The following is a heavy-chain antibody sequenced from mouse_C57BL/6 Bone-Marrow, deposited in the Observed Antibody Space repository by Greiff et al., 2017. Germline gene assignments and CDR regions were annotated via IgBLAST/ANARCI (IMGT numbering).Heavy chain of an antibody. Sequence: VQLQQSGAELVRPGTSVTLSCKASGYTFTSYWMHWVKQRPGQGLGWIGVIDPSDSYTNYNQKFKGKATLTVDTSSSTAYMQLSSLTSEDSAVYYCARGWLLRYWGQGTTLTVSS. J-gene: IGHJ2*01. V-gene: IGHV1-59*01. CDR1: GYTFTSYW. D-gene: IGHD2-3*01. CDR2: IDPSDSYT. CDR3: ARGWLLRY.